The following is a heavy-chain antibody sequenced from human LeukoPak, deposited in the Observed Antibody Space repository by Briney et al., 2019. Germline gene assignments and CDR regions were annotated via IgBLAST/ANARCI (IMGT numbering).Heavy chain of an antibody. CDR3: VKGVQWLTDS. D-gene: IGHD6-19*01. V-gene: IGHV3-43*02. J-gene: IGHJ4*02. CDR1: GFTFNYYT. CDR2: ISGDGESA. Sequence: PGGSLRLSCAASGFTFNYYTMHWVRQPPGKGLEWVSLISGDGESAFHADSLKGRFTISRDNSKNSLYLQMSSLRTEDTAFYYCVKGVQWLTDSWGLGTLVTVSS.